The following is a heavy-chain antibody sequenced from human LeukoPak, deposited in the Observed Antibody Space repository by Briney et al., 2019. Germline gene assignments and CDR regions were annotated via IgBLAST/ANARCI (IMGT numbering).Heavy chain of an antibody. D-gene: IGHD3-10*01. Sequence: SETLSLTCAVYGESFSTYYWSWIRQPPGKGLEWIGEINHSGNTNYNPSLKSRVTISVDTSKNQFSLKLSSVTAADTAVYYCARVGADGSGFLFDYWGQGTLVTVSS. CDR1: GESFSTYY. V-gene: IGHV4-34*01. CDR2: INHSGNT. CDR3: ARVGADGSGFLFDY. J-gene: IGHJ4*02.